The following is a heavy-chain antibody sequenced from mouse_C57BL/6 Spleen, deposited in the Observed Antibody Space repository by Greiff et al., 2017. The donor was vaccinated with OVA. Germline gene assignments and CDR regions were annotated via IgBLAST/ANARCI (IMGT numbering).Heavy chain of an antibody. Sequence: VQLQQSGPVLVKPGASVKMSCKASGYTFTDYYMNWVKQSHGKSLEWIGVINPYNGGTSYNQKFKGKATLTVDKSSSTAYMELNSLTSEDSAVYYCARQGVVAKNWFAYWGQGTLVTVSA. V-gene: IGHV1-19*01. D-gene: IGHD1-1*01. CDR3: ARQGVVAKNWFAY. CDR2: INPYNGGT. J-gene: IGHJ3*01. CDR1: GYTFTDYY.